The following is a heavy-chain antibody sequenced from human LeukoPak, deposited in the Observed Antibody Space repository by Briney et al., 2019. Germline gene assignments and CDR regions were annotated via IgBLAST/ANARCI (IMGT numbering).Heavy chain of an antibody. CDR3: ARDHMGYDY. CDR2: ISSGGSTR. D-gene: IGHD1-26*01. J-gene: IGHJ4*02. CDR1: GFTFSSYS. Sequence: QPGGTLRLSCAASGFTFSSYSMTWVRQAPGKGLDWVSYISSGGSTRYYAGSVKGRFTVSRDNAKNSLGLQMNSLRAEDTAVYYCARDHMGYDYWGQGTLVTVSS. V-gene: IGHV3-48*01.